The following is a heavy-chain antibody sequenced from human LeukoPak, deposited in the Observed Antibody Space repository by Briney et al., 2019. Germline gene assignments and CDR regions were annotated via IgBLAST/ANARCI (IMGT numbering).Heavy chain of an antibody. J-gene: IGHJ5*02. CDR3: AREEPGIAAAGSKGGSWFDP. V-gene: IGHV1-69*05. CDR1: GGTFSSYA. CDR2: IIPIFGTA. D-gene: IGHD6-13*01. Sequence: SVKVSCKASGGTFSSYAISWVRQAPGQGLEWMGGIIPIFGTANYAQKFQGRVTITTDESTSTAYMELSSLRSEDTAAYYCAREEPGIAAAGSKGGSWFDPWGQGTLVTVSS.